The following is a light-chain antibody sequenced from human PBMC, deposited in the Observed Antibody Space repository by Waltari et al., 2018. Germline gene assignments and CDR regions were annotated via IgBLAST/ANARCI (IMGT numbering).Light chain of an antibody. CDR2: DVG. CDR3: SSYTTSTTLL. V-gene: IGLV2-14*01. Sequence: QSALTQPASVSGSPGQSITISCPGSSTDVGAYTFASWNQQHPAKVPKLILYDVGNRPSGISHRFSASKSGNTASLTISGLQEEDEGEYYCSSYTTSTTLLFGTGTRLTVL. J-gene: IGLJ1*01. CDR1: STDVGAYTF.